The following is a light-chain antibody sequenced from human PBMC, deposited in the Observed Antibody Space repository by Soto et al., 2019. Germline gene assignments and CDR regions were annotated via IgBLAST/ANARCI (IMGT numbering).Light chain of an antibody. CDR1: QSVSSY. CDR3: QQRSNWWT. V-gene: IGKV3-11*01. CDR2: DAS. Sequence: EIVLTQSPATLSLSPGERATLSCRASQSVSSYLAWYQQKPGQAPRLLIYDASNRATGIPARFSGSGSGTYVTLTISSLEPEDFAVYYWQQRSNWWTFGQGTKVEI. J-gene: IGKJ1*01.